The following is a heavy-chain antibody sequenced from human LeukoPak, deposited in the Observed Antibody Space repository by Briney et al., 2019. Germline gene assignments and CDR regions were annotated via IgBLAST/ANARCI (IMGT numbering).Heavy chain of an antibody. CDR2: IYHSGST. CDR3: AHGRIWYLDY. J-gene: IGHJ4*02. Sequence: SETLSLTCTVSGYSISSGYYWGWIRQPPGKGLEWIGSIYHSGSTYYNPSLKSRVTISVDTSKNQFSLKLSSVTAADTAVYYCAHGRIWYLDYWGQGTLVTVSS. D-gene: IGHD1-14*01. V-gene: IGHV4-38-2*02. CDR1: GYSISSGYY.